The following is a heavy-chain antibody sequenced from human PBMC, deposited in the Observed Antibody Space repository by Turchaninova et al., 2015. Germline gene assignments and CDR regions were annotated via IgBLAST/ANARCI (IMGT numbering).Heavy chain of an antibody. CDR2: VDYSGGT. CDR3: ARVVRNSRHYGAYFDY. Sequence: QVQLPESGPGLVKPSETLSLPCTVSAGSISSSSYYWGWIRHPPGKGLEWNASVDYSGGTYYNPSRKSRVTISLDTSKDQFSLKLTSVTAADTSVYYCARVVRNSRHYGAYFDYLGQGTLVTVSS. CDR1: AGSISSSSYY. J-gene: IGHJ4*02. D-gene: IGHD3-3*01. V-gene: IGHV4-39*07.